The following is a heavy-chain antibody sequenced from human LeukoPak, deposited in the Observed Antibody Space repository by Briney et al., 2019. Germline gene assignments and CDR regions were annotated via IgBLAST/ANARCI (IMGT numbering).Heavy chain of an antibody. CDR1: GGTFSSYA. CDR3: ARGHGILRQASYYMDV. CDR2: IIPIFGTA. D-gene: IGHD1-14*01. J-gene: IGHJ6*03. Sequence: SVKVSCKASGGTFSSYAISWVRQAPGQGLEWMGGIIPIFGTANYAQKFQGRVTITADESTSTAYMELSSLRSEDTAVYHCARGHGILRQASYYMDVWGKGTTVTISS. V-gene: IGHV1-69*13.